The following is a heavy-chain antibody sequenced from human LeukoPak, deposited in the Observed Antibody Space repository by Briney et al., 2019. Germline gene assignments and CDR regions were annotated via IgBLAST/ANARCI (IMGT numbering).Heavy chain of an antibody. CDR1: GYTFTGYY. V-gene: IGHV1-18*04. CDR2: ISGYNT. CDR3: ARDSLGY. J-gene: IGHJ4*02. Sequence: ASVKVSCTASGYTFTGYYMHWVRQAPGQGLEWLGRISGYNTNYAQKFQGRVTMTTDTSTSTAYMELRSLRSDDTAVYYCARDSLGYWGQGTLVTVSS.